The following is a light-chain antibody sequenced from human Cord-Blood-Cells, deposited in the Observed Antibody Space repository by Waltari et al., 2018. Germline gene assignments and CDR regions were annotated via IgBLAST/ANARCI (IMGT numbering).Light chain of an antibody. CDR3: SSYTSSSTLV. V-gene: IGLV2-14*01. J-gene: IGLJ1*01. CDR1: SSDVGGYIY. Sequence: QSALTQPASVSGSPGPSITISCTGTSSDVGGYIYVPWYQEHPGKAPKRMIYDVSIRPSVVSNRFTGSKAGNTASRTISGLQAEDEADYYCSSYTSSSTLVFGTGTKVTVL. CDR2: DVS.